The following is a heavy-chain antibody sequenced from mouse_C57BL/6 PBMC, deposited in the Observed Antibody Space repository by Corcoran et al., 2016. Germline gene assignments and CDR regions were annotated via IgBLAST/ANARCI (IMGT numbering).Heavy chain of an antibody. Sequence: EVQLQQSGPELVKPGDLVKMSFKPSGYTFTDYNMHWVKQSHGKSLEWIGYINPNNGGTSYNQKFKGKATLTVNKSSSTAYMELRSLTSEDSAVYYCARGGNYWFAYWGQGTLVTVSA. CDR1: GYTFTDYN. CDR3: ARGGNYWFAY. D-gene: IGHD2-1*01. J-gene: IGHJ3*01. V-gene: IGHV1-22*01. CDR2: INPNNGGT.